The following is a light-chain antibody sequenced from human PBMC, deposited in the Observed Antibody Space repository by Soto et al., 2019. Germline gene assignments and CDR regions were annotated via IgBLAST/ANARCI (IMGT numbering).Light chain of an antibody. J-gene: IGLJ1*01. Sequence: QSLLTQPASVSGSPGQSITISCTASSSHIGSSNLVSWYQHHSGKAPKLIIYEGNKRPSGVSNRFSGSKSGNTASLIISGLQAEDEAFYSCSSYTNKDGLPYVLRTGNKVPVL. V-gene: IGLV2-14*02. CDR2: EGN. CDR1: SSHIGSSNL. CDR3: SSYTNKDGLPYV.